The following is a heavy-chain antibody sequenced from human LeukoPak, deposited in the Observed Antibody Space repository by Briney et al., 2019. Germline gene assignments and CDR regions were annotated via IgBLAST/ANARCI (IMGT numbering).Heavy chain of an antibody. Sequence: GGSLRLSCAASGFTVSNNYMNWVRQAPGKGLEWVSLIYSGGTTYYANSVKGRFTISRDGSKNTLYLQMNSLRVEDTAVYYCARDPPAVTANTYGWGQGTLVTVSS. CDR2: IYSGGTT. J-gene: IGHJ4*02. V-gene: IGHV3-66*01. D-gene: IGHD5-18*01. CDR3: ARDPPAVTANTYG. CDR1: GFTVSNNY.